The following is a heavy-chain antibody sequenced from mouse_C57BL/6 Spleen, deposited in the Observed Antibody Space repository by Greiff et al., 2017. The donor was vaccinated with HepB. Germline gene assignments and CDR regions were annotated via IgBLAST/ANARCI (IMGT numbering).Heavy chain of an antibody. CDR1: GYTFTSYG. CDR3: ARGDYDEYFDV. D-gene: IGHD2-4*01. Sequence: VKLVESGAELARPGASVKLSCKASGYTFTSYGISWVKQRTGQGLEWIGEIYPRSGNTYYNEKFKGKATLTADKSSSTAYMELRSLTSEDSAVYFCARGDYDEYFDVWGTGTTVTVSS. V-gene: IGHV1-81*01. J-gene: IGHJ1*03. CDR2: IYPRSGNT.